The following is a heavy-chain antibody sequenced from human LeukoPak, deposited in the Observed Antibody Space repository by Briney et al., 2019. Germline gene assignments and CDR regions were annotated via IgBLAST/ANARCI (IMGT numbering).Heavy chain of an antibody. J-gene: IGHJ5*02. CDR2: ITSSSSYR. CDR1: GFTFSSYS. Sequence: GGSLRLSCAASGFTFSSYSMNWVRQAPGKGLEWVSSITSSSSYRYYADSVKGRFTISRDNAKNSLYLQMNSLRSEDTAVYYCARGYGSGSYAPWFDPWGQGTLVTVSS. CDR3: ARGYGSGSYAPWFDP. D-gene: IGHD3-10*01. V-gene: IGHV3-21*04.